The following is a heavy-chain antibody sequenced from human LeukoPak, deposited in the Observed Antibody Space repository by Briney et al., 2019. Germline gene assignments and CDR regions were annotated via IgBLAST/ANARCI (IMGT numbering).Heavy chain of an antibody. D-gene: IGHD2-21*02. Sequence: ASVKVSCKASGGTFSSYAISWVRQAPGQGPEWMGLIKPSDGTTIYAHNFQGRVTMTRDTSTSTVYMELSSLRSEDTAVYYCGRGDSNYYYGMDVWGQGTTVTVS. CDR2: IKPSDGTT. J-gene: IGHJ6*02. CDR1: GGTFSSYA. CDR3: GRGDSNYYYGMDV. V-gene: IGHV1-46*01.